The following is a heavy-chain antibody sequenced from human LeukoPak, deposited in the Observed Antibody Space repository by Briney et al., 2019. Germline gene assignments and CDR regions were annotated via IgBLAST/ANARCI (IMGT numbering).Heavy chain of an antibody. Sequence: GGSLRLSCAASGFTFSTYAMHWVRQAPGKGLEWVAVISFDGSNKYYADSVKGRFTISRDNSKNTLCLQMNSLRAEDTAVYYCAKDRYDSSGYLFDYWGQGTLVIVSP. J-gene: IGHJ4*02. CDR3: AKDRYDSSGYLFDY. CDR1: GFTFSTYA. D-gene: IGHD3-22*01. V-gene: IGHV3-30*18. CDR2: ISFDGSNK.